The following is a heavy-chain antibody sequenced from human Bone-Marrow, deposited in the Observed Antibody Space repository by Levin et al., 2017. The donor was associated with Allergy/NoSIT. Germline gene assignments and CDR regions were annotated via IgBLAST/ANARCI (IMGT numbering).Heavy chain of an antibody. J-gene: IGHJ5*02. V-gene: IGHV4-39*01. CDR1: GGSISSSSYY. Sequence: PGGSLRLSCTVSGGSISSSSYYWGWIRQPPGKGLEWIGSIYYSGSTYYNPSLKSRVTISVDTSKNQFSLKLSSVTAADTAVYYCARGVREAAARFPYWFDPWGQGTLVTVSS. D-gene: IGHD6-13*01. CDR2: IYYSGST. CDR3: ARGVREAAARFPYWFDP.